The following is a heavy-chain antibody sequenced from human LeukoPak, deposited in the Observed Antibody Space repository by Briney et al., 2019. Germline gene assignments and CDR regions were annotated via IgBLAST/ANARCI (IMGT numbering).Heavy chain of an antibody. J-gene: IGHJ4*02. V-gene: IGHV3-13*01. Sequence: PGGSLRLSCTASGFAFSSYGMHWVRQASGKGLEWVSGIGAFGDTYYGVAVRGRFTISRDKAKNSLYLQMNSLGAGDTAVYFCARAASYNYNNRPYLFDSWGQGTLVAVSS. CDR1: GFAFSSYG. CDR3: ARAASYNYNNRPYLFDS. D-gene: IGHD3-10*01. CDR2: IGAFGDT.